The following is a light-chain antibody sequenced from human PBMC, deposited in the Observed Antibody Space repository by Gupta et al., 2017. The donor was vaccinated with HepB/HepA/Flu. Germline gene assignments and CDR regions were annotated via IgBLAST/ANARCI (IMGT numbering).Light chain of an antibody. CDR3: CSYAVDYV. J-gene: IGLJ1*01. Sequence: QSALTQPRSVSGSPGQSVTISCSGITSEVDVYNYVSWYQQLPGKAPKVLIYDVSKRPSGVPDRFSGSKSGDTASLTISGLQAEDEAYYYCCSYAVDYVFGTGTMVTVL. V-gene: IGLV2-11*01. CDR1: TSEVDVYNY. CDR2: DVS.